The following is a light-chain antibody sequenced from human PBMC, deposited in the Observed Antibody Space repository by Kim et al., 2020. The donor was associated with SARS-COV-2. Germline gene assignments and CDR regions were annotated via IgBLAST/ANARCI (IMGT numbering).Light chain of an antibody. CDR3: HQYNSYSHT. J-gene: IGKJ2*01. CDR1: QSITRW. V-gene: IGKV1-5*01. CDR2: DAS. Sequence: SASVGDRVTMTGRDSQSITRWVAWYQQKPGKAPKLLIYDASSLKRGVPSRFSGSGSGTEFTLTISSLQPDDFATYYCHQYNSYSHTFGQGTKLEIK.